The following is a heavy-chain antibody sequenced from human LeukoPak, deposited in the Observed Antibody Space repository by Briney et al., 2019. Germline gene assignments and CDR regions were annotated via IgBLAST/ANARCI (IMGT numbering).Heavy chain of an antibody. CDR2: ISASNGNT. Sequence: GASVKVSCKASGYTFINYGVTWVRQAPGQGLEWMGWISASNGNTNYAQKLQGRVTMTTETSTSTAYMELRSLRSDDMAVYYCARALSRGYSGYDYGLGYWGQGTLVTVSS. V-gene: IGHV1-18*03. D-gene: IGHD5-12*01. CDR3: ARALSRGYSGYDYGLGY. J-gene: IGHJ4*02. CDR1: GYTFINYG.